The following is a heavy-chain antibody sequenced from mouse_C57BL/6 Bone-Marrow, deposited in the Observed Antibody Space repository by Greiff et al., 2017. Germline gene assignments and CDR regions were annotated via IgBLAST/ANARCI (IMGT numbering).Heavy chain of an antibody. J-gene: IGHJ2*01. Sequence: EVMLVESGGGLVQPKGSLKLSCAASGFTFNTYAMHWVGQAPGKGLEWVARIRSKSSNYATYYADSVKDRFTISRDDSQSMLYLQMNNLKTEDTAMYYCVREGRWTFYFDYWGQGTTLTVSS. V-gene: IGHV10-3*01. CDR2: IRSKSSNYAT. CDR1: GFTFNTYA. CDR3: VREGRWTFYFDY. D-gene: IGHD2-3*01.